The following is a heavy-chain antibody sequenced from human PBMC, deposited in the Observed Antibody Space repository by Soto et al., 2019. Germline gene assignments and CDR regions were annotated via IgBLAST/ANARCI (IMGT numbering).Heavy chain of an antibody. D-gene: IGHD3-10*01. V-gene: IGHV1-8*02. CDR3: ARGTEITMVRGVIIGYYYYGMDV. Sequence: ASVKVSCKASGYTFTDYYVHWVRQATGQGLEWMGWMNPNSGNTGYAQKFQGRVTMTRNTSISTAYMELSSLRSEDTAVYYCARGTEITMVRGVIIGYYYYGMDVWGQGTTVTVSS. J-gene: IGHJ6*02. CDR2: MNPNSGNT. CDR1: GYTFTDYY.